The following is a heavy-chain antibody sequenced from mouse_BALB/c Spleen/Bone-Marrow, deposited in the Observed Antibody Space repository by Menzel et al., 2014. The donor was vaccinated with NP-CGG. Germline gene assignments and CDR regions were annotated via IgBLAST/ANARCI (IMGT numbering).Heavy chain of an antibody. CDR2: INPDSKTK. CDR1: GFDFRTYW. D-gene: IGHD1-1*01. J-gene: IGHJ3*01. CDR3: ARMGYYGWLAY. Sequence: EVQVVESGGGLVQPGGFLKLSCAASGFDFRTYWMSWVRQAPGKGLEWIGEINPDSKTKNYAPSLKDKFIISRDNAKNXLYLQMSKVRSEDTALYYCARMGYYGWLAYWGQGTLVTVSA. V-gene: IGHV4-1*02.